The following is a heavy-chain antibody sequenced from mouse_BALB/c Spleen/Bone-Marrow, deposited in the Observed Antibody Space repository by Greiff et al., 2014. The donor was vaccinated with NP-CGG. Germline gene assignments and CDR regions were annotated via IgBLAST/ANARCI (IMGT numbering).Heavy chain of an antibody. J-gene: IGHJ2*01. CDR1: GYTFTDYT. CDR2: VNPNSGGT. V-gene: IGHV1-18*01. CDR3: ARARHYDF. Sequence: VQLQQSGPELVKPGASVKISFKTSGYTFTDYTLHWGKKSHGKSLEWIGGVNPNSGGTSYNQKFKGKATLNLDKSSTTAYMELRSLTSDDSAVYYCARARHYDFWGQGTTLTVSS.